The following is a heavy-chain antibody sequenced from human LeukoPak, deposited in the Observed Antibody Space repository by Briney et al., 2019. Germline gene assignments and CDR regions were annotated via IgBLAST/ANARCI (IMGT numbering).Heavy chain of an antibody. D-gene: IGHD2-2*02. CDR3: ARGYCTSTSCYNDY. CDR2: IYSGGST. Sequence: GGSLRLSCAVSGFTVSSSYMSWVRQAPGKGLEWVSIIYSGGSTYYADSVKGRFTISRDSFKNTLYLQMNSLRTEDTAVYSCARGYCTSTSCYNDYWGQGTLVTVSS. J-gene: IGHJ4*02. CDR1: GFTVSSSY. V-gene: IGHV3-53*05.